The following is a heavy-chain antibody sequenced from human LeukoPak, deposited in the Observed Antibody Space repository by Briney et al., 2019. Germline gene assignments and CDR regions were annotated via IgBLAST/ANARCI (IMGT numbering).Heavy chain of an antibody. J-gene: IGHJ6*02. CDR1: GYTFTSYY. CDR2: INPSGGST. V-gene: IGHV1-46*01. CDR3: ARDWSGMDV. Sequence: ASVKVSCKACGYTFTSYYMHWVRQAAGQGLEWMGIINPSGGSTSYAQKFQGRVTMTRDTSTSTVYMELSSLRSEDTAVSYCARDWSGMDVWGQGTTVTVSS.